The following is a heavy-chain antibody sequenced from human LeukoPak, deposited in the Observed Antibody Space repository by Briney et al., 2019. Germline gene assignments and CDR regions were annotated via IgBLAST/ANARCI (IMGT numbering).Heavy chain of an antibody. Sequence: SQTLSLTCTLSGGSISSGDNYWSWIRQPAGKGLEWIGRIYTSGGTNYNPSLKSRVTISEDTSKNQFSLKLSSVTAADTAVYYCASAYTYASRFVYWGQGTLVTVSS. J-gene: IGHJ4*02. CDR1: GGSISSGDNY. CDR3: ASAYTYASRFVY. D-gene: IGHD5-18*01. V-gene: IGHV4-61*02. CDR2: IYTSGGT.